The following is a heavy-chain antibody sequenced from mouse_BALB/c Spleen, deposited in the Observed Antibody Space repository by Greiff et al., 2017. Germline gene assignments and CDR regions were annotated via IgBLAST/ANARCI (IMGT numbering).Heavy chain of an antibody. CDR3: ARSYYGYDGYYFDD. CDR2: INPSTGYT. V-gene: IGHV1-7*01. D-gene: IGHD2-9*01. J-gene: IGHJ2*01. Sequence: VQGVESGAELAKPGASVKMSCKASGYTFTSYWLHWVKQRPGQGLEWIGYINPSTGYTEYNQKFKDKATLTADKSSSTAYMQLSSLTSEDSAVYYCARSYYGYDGYYFDDWGQGTTLTVSS. CDR1: GYTFTSYW.